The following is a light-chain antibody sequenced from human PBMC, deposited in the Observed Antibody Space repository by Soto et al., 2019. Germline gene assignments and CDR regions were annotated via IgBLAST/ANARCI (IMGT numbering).Light chain of an antibody. J-gene: IGKJ1*01. CDR2: GAS. CDR3: QQYGSSPWT. V-gene: IGKV3-20*01. CDR1: QSVSSSY. Sequence: EIVLTQSPGTLSLSPGERATLSSRASQSVSSSYLARDQQKPGQGPRLLIYGASSRATGIPDRFSGSGSGTDFTLTISRLEPEDFAVYYCQQYGSSPWTFGQGTKVDIK.